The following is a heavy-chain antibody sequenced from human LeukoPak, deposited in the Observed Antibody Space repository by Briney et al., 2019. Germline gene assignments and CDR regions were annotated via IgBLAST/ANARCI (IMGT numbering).Heavy chain of an antibody. V-gene: IGHV3-33*01. CDR3: ARDRAVSDNRWSLDP. D-gene: IGHD4-23*01. CDR2: IGSDGRNK. Sequence: GGSLRLSCAASGFTFSTFGMHCVRQAPGKGLEWVAAIGSDGRNKYSADSVRGRFTISRDNSKNTLDLHMNSLRTEDTAVYYCARDRAVSDNRWSLDPWGQGTLVTVSS. CDR1: GFTFSTFG. J-gene: IGHJ5*02.